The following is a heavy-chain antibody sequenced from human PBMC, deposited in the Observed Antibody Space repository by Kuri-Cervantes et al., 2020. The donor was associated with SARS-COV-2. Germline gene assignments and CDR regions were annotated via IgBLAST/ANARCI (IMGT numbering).Heavy chain of an antibody. Sequence: GSLRLSCTVSGGSISSHYWSWIRQPPGKGLEWIGYIYYSGSTNYNPSLKSRVTISVDTSKNQFSLKLSSVTAADTAVYYCARVRYYDTSDGYYYYYYMDVWGKGTTVTVSS. CDR2: IYYSGST. V-gene: IGHV4-59*08. CDR3: ARVRYYDTSDGYYYYYYMDV. CDR1: GGSISSHY. D-gene: IGHD3-22*01. J-gene: IGHJ6*03.